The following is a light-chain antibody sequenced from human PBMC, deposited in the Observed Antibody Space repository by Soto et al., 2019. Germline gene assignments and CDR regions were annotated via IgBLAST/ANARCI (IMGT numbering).Light chain of an antibody. CDR2: GAS. CDR1: QSVSSSY. V-gene: IGKV3-20*01. J-gene: IGKJ2*01. CDR3: QQYGSSPPYT. Sequence: EIVLTQSPGTLSLSPGERATLSCRASQSVSSSYLAWYQQKPGQAPRLLIYGASSRATGIPDRLSGSGYGTDFTITISRLEPEDFAAYYCQQYGSSPPYTFGQGTKLEIK.